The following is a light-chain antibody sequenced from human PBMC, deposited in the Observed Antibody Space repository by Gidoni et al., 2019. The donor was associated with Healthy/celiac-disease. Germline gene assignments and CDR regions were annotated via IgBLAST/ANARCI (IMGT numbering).Light chain of an antibody. CDR3: QQRSYWPHPIT. CDR2: DAS. Sequence: EIVLTQSPLTLSLSPWERATLSCRASQSVSSNLAWYQQKPSRAPRLLIYDASNRATGIPARFSGSGSGTDFTLTISSLGPEDYAVSSYQQRSYWPHPITFGQGTRLEIK. J-gene: IGKJ5*01. CDR1: QSVSSN. V-gene: IGKV3-11*01.